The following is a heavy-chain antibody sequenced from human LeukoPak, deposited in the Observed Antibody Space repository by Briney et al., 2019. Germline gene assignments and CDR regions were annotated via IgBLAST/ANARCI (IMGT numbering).Heavy chain of an antibody. CDR1: GYSISSGYY. Sequence: SETLSLTCTVSGYSISSGYYWGWIRQPPGKGLEWIGSIYHSGSTYYNPSLKSRGTISVDTSKNQFSLKLSSVTAADTAVYYCAREAGYCSGGSCYGGSNWFDPWGQGTLVTVSS. CDR2: IYHSGST. D-gene: IGHD2-15*01. V-gene: IGHV4-38-2*02. J-gene: IGHJ5*02. CDR3: AREAGYCSGGSCYGGSNWFDP.